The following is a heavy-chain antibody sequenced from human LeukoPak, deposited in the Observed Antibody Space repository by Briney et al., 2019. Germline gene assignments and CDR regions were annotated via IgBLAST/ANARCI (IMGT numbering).Heavy chain of an antibody. Sequence: ASVKVSCKASGYTFTSYGISWVRQAPGEGLEWMGWISAYNGNTSYAQKLQGRVTMTTDTSTSTAYMELRSLRSDDTAVYYCAREPTYYYDSSGYPSGGSDYWGQGTLVTVSS. CDR1: GYTFTSYG. CDR3: AREPTYYYDSSGYPSGGSDY. J-gene: IGHJ4*02. CDR2: ISAYNGNT. V-gene: IGHV1-18*01. D-gene: IGHD3-22*01.